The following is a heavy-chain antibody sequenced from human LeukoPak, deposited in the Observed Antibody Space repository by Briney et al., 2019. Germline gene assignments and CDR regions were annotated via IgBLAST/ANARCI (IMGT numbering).Heavy chain of an antibody. Sequence: GGSLRLSCAASGFTFSSSAMSWVRQAPGKGLEWVSAISNNGGYTYYADSVQGRFTISRDNSKSTLCLQMNSLRAEDTAVYYCARVRYSDWPNDYWGQGTLVTVSS. CDR2: ISNNGGYT. V-gene: IGHV3-23*01. CDR1: GFTFSSSA. J-gene: IGHJ4*02. D-gene: IGHD3-3*01. CDR3: ARVRYSDWPNDY.